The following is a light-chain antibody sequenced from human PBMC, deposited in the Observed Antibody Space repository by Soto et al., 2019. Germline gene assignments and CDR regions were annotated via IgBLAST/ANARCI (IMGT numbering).Light chain of an antibody. CDR1: SSDVGSSDL. CDR3: CSYSGSITWV. V-gene: IGLV2-23*01. CDR2: EAS. Sequence: QSALTQPASVSGSPGQSITIPCTGISSDVGSSDLVSWYQQHPGRAPKLMIYEASKRPSGVSNRFSGSKSGNTASLTISGLQAEDEADYYCCSYSGSITWVFGGGNKLTVL. J-gene: IGLJ3*02.